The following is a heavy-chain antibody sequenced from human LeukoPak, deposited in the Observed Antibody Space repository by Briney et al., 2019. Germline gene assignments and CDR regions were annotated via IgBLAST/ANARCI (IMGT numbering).Heavy chain of an antibody. J-gene: IGHJ4*02. D-gene: IGHD6-13*01. CDR1: GFSVSSNH. V-gene: IGHV3-66*01. Sequence: GGSLRLSCAASGFSVSSNHMSWVRQAPGKGLEWVSVIYSGGNTHYADSVKGRFTISRDNSKNTLYLQMNSLRAEDTAVYYCARGIAAAGIVGVFDYSGQGTLVTVSS. CDR3: ARGIAAAGIVGVFDY. CDR2: IYSGGNT.